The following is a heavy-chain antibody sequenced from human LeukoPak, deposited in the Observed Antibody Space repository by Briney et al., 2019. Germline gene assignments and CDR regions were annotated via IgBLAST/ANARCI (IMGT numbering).Heavy chain of an antibody. Sequence: SETLSLTCIVSGGSISSYYWSWIRQPAGKGLDWIGRIYTSGSTNYNPSLKSRVTMSVDTSKNQFSLKLSSVTAADTAVYYCARAAYSGYDYPYYYYMDVWGKGTTVTVSS. CDR1: GGSISSYY. D-gene: IGHD5-12*01. J-gene: IGHJ6*03. CDR2: IYTSGST. CDR3: ARAAYSGYDYPYYYYMDV. V-gene: IGHV4-4*07.